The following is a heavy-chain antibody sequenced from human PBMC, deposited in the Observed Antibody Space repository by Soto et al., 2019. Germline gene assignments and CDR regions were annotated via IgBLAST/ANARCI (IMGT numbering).Heavy chain of an antibody. V-gene: IGHV4-39*01. Sequence: SETLSLTCTVSGGSISSSSYYWGWIRQPPGKGLEWIGSIYYSGSTYYNPSLKSRVTISVDTSKNQFSLKLSSVTAADTAVYYCARVRADYYDSSGPLCWGQGTLVTVSS. CDR1: GGSISSSSYY. J-gene: IGHJ4*02. D-gene: IGHD3-22*01. CDR3: ARVRADYYDSSGPLC. CDR2: IYYSGST.